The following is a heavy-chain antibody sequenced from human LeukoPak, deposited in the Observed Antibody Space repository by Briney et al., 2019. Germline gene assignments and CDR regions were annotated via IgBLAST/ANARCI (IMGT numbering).Heavy chain of an antibody. CDR3: ARSREYYYYMDV. D-gene: IGHD1-26*01. J-gene: IGHJ6*03. CDR2: ISAYNGNT. V-gene: IGHV1-18*01. CDR1: GYTFTSYG. Sequence: ASVKVSCKASGYTFTSYGISWVRQAPGQGPEWMGWISAYNGNTNYAQKLQGRVTMTTDTSTSTAYMELRSLGSDDTAVYYCARSREYYYYMDVWGKGTTVTVSS.